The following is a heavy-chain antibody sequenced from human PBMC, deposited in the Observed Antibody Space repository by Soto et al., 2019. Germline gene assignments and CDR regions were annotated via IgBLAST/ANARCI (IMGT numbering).Heavy chain of an antibody. J-gene: IGHJ4*02. CDR2: ISSSSSYI. D-gene: IGHD6-6*01. CDR1: GFTFSSYS. Sequence: GGSLRLSCAASGFTFSSYSMNWVRQAPGKGLEWVSSISSSSSYIYYADSVKGRFTISRDNAKNSLYLQMNSLRAEDTAVCYCARVKSSAIDYWGQGTLVTVSS. V-gene: IGHV3-21*01. CDR3: ARVKSSAIDY.